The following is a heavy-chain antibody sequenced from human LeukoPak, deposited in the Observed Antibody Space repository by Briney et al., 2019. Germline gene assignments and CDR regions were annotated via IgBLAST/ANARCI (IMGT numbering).Heavy chain of an antibody. D-gene: IGHD3-22*01. Sequence: ASVKVSCKASGYTFTGYYMHWVRQAPGQGLEWMGWINPNSSGANYAQKFQCRVTMTRDTSISTAYMELSRLRSDDTAVYYCARDDSSGYYYFDYWSQGTLVTVSS. V-gene: IGHV1-2*02. CDR2: INPNSSGA. J-gene: IGHJ4*02. CDR1: GYTFTGYY. CDR3: ARDDSSGYYYFDY.